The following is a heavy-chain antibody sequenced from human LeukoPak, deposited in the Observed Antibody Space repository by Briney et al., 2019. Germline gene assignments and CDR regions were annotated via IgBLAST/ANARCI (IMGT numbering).Heavy chain of an antibody. CDR3: ARGVGELLSYYYYYYMDV. J-gene: IGHJ6*03. Sequence: SETLSLTCTVSGYSISIGYYWGWIRQPPGKGLEWIGSIYHSGSTYYNPSLKSRVTLSVDKSKNQFSLKLSSVTAADTAVYYCARGVGELLSYYYYYYMDVWGKGTTVTISS. D-gene: IGHD3-10*01. CDR2: IYHSGST. CDR1: GYSISIGYY. V-gene: IGHV4-38-2*02.